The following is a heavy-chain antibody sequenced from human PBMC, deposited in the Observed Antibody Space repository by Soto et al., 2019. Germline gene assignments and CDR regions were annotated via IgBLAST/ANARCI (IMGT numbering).Heavy chain of an antibody. V-gene: IGHV4-34*01. CDR1: GGSFSGDD. CDR2: SNRSGST. J-gene: IGHJ6*02. Sequence: SETLSLTCAVCGGSFSGDDWSWIRQRPGKGLVWIGESNRSGSTNYNPSLKSRVTISVDTSKNQFSLKLSSVTAADTAVYYCARGGAAGRTYSSSAHYYYYGMDVWGQGTTV. D-gene: IGHD6-6*01. CDR3: ARGGAAGRTYSSSAHYYYYGMDV.